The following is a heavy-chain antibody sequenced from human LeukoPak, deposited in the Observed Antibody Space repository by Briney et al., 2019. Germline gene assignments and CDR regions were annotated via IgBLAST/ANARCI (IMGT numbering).Heavy chain of an antibody. CDR1: GFTFGDYA. CDR3: AKDHCSSTSCFYFDY. V-gene: IGHV3-30*02. Sequence: GGSLRLSCSAFGFTFGDYAFHWVRQAPGKGLEWLAFIRYDGSDSYYADSVKGRFTISRDNTLYLQMSSLRAEDTAVYYCAKDHCSSTSCFYFDYWGQGTLVTVSS. J-gene: IGHJ4*02. CDR2: IRYDGSDS. D-gene: IGHD2-2*01.